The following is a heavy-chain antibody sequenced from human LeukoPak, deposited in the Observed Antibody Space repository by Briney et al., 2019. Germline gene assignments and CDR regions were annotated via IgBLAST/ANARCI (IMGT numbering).Heavy chain of an antibody. CDR1: GYTFTSYD. Sequence: ASVKVSCKASGYTFTSYDINWVRQATGQGLEWMGWMNPNSGDTGYAQKFQGRVTMTRDKSTTTAYMELSSLRSEVTAVYYCARVPRRGDRFDPWGQGTLVTVSS. V-gene: IGHV1-8*01. J-gene: IGHJ5*02. D-gene: IGHD3-10*01. CDR3: ARVPRRGDRFDP. CDR2: MNPNSGDT.